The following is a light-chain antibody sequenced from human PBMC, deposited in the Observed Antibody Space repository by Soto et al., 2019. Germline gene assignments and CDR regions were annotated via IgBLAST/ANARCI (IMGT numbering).Light chain of an antibody. V-gene: IGKV3-20*01. Sequence: EIVLTQSPGTLSLSPGERATLSCRASQSVSSSYLAWYQQKPGQAPRLLIYGASSRATGIPDRFSGSESGTDFTLTISRLEPEDFAVYYCQQYGSSPQTFGQGTKLEIK. CDR3: QQYGSSPQT. CDR1: QSVSSSY. CDR2: GAS. J-gene: IGKJ2*01.